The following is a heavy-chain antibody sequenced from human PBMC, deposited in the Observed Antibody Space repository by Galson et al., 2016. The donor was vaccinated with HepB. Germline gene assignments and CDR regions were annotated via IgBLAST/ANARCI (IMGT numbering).Heavy chain of an antibody. Sequence: SLRLSCAASGFTFSSYAMSWVRQAPGKGLELVSSISGSGRSTYYADSVKGRYAISRDNSKNTLNLQMNSLRGEDTAVYYCAKDSSSALWGRGSLVTVSS. D-gene: IGHD6-6*01. CDR1: GFTFSSYA. V-gene: IGHV3-23*01. CDR2: ISGSGRST. J-gene: IGHJ2*01. CDR3: AKDSSSAL.